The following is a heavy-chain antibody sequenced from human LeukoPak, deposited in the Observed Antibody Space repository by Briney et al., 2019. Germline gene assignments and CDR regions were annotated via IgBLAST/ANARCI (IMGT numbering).Heavy chain of an antibody. CDR2: INPSCGST. J-gene: IGHJ4*02. Sequence: ASVKVSCKASGYTFTSYYMHWVRQAPGQGLEWMGIINPSCGSTSYAQKFQGRVTMTRDTSTSTVYMELSSLRSEDTAVYYCARDATGYNYGSGSYCPYWGQGTLVTVSS. CDR1: GYTFTSYY. CDR3: ARDATGYNYGSGSYCPY. V-gene: IGHV1-46*01. D-gene: IGHD3-10*01.